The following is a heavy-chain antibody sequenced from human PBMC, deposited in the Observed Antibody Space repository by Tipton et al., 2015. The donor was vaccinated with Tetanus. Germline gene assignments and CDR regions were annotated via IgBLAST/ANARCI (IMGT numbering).Heavy chain of an antibody. CDR2: IYFTGNT. V-gene: IGHV4-59*01. CDR1: GDSISSYY. J-gene: IGHJ4*02. D-gene: IGHD1-7*01. CDR3: ARGGGDNWNFWPD. Sequence: TLSLTCTVSGDSISSYYWSWIRQPPGRGLEWIGHIYFTGNTQYSLSLKSRVTMSVATSKIQFSLKLSSVTAADTAVYYCARGGGDNWNFWPDWGQGTLVTVFS.